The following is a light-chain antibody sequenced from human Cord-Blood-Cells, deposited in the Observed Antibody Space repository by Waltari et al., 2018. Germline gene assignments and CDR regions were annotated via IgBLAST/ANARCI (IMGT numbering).Light chain of an antibody. Sequence: QSALTQPRSVSGSPGQSVTISCTGTSSDVGGYNYVSWYQQHPGKAPKLMIYDVSKRPSGLPDRFSGSKSGTTASLTISGLQAEDEADYYCCSYAGSYTYVFGTGTKVTVL. CDR2: DVS. V-gene: IGLV2-11*01. CDR1: SSDVGGYNY. CDR3: CSYAGSYTYV. J-gene: IGLJ1*01.